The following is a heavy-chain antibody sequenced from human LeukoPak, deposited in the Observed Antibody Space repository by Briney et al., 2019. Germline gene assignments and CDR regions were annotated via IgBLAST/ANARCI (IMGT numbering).Heavy chain of an antibody. CDR3: ARDIAMVRGVSLYDY. V-gene: IGHV4-59*01. Sequence: TSETLSLTCTVSGGSISSDYWSWIRQPPGKGLEWIGYIHYSGSANCNPSLKSRVIISVDKSKNQFSLRLSSVTAADTAVYYCARDIAMVRGVSLYDYWGQGTLVTVSS. CDR2: IHYSGSA. J-gene: IGHJ4*02. CDR1: GGSISSDY. D-gene: IGHD3-10*01.